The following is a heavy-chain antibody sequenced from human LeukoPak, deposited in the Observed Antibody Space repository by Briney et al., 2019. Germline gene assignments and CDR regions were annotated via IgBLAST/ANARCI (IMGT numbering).Heavy chain of an antibody. D-gene: IGHD3-10*01. Sequence: GGSLRLSCAASGFTVSSNYMNWVRQAPGKGLEWVSVIYSGDSTYYADSVKGRFTISRDNSKNTLYLQMNSLRAEDTAWYYCARGGPAAMVRGVIIAGYFDYWGQGTLVTVSS. CDR1: GFTVSSNY. J-gene: IGHJ4*02. CDR2: IYSGDST. V-gene: IGHV3-53*01. CDR3: ARGGPAAMVRGVIIAGYFDY.